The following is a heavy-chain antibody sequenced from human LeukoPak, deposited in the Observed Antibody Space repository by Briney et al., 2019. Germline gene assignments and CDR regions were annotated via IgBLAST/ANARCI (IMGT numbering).Heavy chain of an antibody. J-gene: IGHJ4*02. V-gene: IGHV3-23*01. Sequence: GESLKISCAASGFTFSSYAMSWVRQAPGKGLEWVSAISGSGGSTYYADSVKGRFTISRDNSKNTLYLQMNSPRAEDTAVYYCAKPTKDIVVVPAATAVDYWGQGTLVTVSS. CDR2: ISGSGGST. CDR1: GFTFSSYA. D-gene: IGHD2-2*01. CDR3: AKPTKDIVVVPAATAVDY.